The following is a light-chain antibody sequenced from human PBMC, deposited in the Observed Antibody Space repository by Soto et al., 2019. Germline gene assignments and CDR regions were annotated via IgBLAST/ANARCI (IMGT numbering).Light chain of an antibody. CDR3: QRYNNWPLT. J-gene: IGKJ4*01. Sequence: EIVMTQSPATLSVSPGERATLSCRASQGIGSTLAWYQQKPGQTPRLLIYGASTRATGVPARFSGSGSGTEFTLTINSLQSEDFVVYYCQRYNNWPLTFGGGTKVEIK. CDR1: QGIGST. V-gene: IGKV3-15*01. CDR2: GAS.